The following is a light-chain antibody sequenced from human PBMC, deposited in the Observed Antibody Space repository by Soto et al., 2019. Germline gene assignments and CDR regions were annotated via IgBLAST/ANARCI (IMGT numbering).Light chain of an antibody. J-gene: IGKJ1*01. V-gene: IGKV3-15*01. CDR2: GVS. CDR3: QQYNNWPPWT. CDR1: QSVRSN. Sequence: IAMTQSPATLSVSPGERATLSCRASQSVRSNLAWYQQKPGQAPRLLIYGVSTRATGIPARFSGSGSETEFTLTISSLQSEDFAVYYCQQYNNWPPWTFGQGTNVEVK.